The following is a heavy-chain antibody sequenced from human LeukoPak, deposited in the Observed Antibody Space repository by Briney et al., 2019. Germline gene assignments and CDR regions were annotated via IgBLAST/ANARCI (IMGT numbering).Heavy chain of an antibody. Sequence: SGPSLVKPTQTLTLTCTFSGFSLTTSGVAVGWIRQPPGKALEWLALIYWDDDKRYSPSLKSRLTITKDTSKNQVVLTLTNMDPVDIATYYCAHRVIINGLYYDSSGYFDYWGRGTLVTVSS. J-gene: IGHJ4*02. CDR2: IYWDDDK. CDR1: GFSLTTSGVA. CDR3: AHRVIINGLYYDSSGYFDY. D-gene: IGHD3-22*01. V-gene: IGHV2-5*02.